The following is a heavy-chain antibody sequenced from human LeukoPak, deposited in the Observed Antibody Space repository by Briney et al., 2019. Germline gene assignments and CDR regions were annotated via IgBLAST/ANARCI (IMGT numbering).Heavy chain of an antibody. CDR1: GGSISSYY. CDR2: IYYSGST. CDR3: ARQPPDTASFDY. D-gene: IGHD3-22*01. Sequence: SETLSLTCTVSGGSISSYYWSWIRQPPGKGLEWIGYIYYSGSTNYNPSLKSRVTISVDTYKNQVSLKLSSVTAADTAVYFCARQPPDTASFDYWGQGTLVTVSS. J-gene: IGHJ4*02. V-gene: IGHV4-59*01.